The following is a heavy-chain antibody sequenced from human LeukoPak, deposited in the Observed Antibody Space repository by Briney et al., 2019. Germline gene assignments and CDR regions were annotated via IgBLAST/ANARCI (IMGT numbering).Heavy chain of an antibody. D-gene: IGHD1-26*01. CDR3: ARDPYSGSYGNYYYYFMDV. V-gene: IGHV3-20*04. J-gene: IGHJ6*03. CDR1: GFTFDDYD. Sequence: GGSLRLSCAGSGFTFDDYDMSWVRHPPGKGLEWVSNINWNGGTTGYADSVKGRFIISRDNAKNSLYLQMNSLRAEDTAVYYCARDPYSGSYGNYYYYFMDVWGKGTTVTISS. CDR2: INWNGGTT.